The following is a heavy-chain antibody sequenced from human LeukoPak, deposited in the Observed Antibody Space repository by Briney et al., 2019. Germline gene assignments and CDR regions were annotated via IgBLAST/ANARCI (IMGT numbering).Heavy chain of an antibody. D-gene: IGHD1-26*01. V-gene: IGHV4-4*07. CDR3: ARDQEWELFRGYYYYYMDV. Sequence: ASETLSLTCTVSGGSISSYYWSWIRQPAGKGLEWIGRIYTSGSTNYNPSLKSRVTMSVDTSKNQFSLKLSSVTAADTAVYYCARDQEWELFRGYYYYYMDVWGKGTTVTISS. CDR2: IYTSGST. J-gene: IGHJ6*03. CDR1: GGSISSYY.